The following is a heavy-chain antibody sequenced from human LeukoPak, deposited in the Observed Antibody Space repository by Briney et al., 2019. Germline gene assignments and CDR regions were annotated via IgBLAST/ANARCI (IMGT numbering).Heavy chain of an antibody. CDR1: GFTFSGSA. D-gene: IGHD1-26*01. V-gene: IGHV3-73*01. CDR2: IRSKANSYAT. J-gene: IGHJ4*02. CDR3: TSGSLESDY. Sequence: PGGSLRLSCAASGFTFSGSAMHWVRQASGKGLEWVGRIRSKANSYATAYAASVKGRFTISRDDSKNTAYLQMNSLKTEDAAVYYCTSGSLESDYWGQGTLVTVSS.